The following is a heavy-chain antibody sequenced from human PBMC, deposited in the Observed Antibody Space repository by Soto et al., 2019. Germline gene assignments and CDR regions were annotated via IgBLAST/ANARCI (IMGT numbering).Heavy chain of an antibody. CDR2: IYYSGST. CDR3: ARNYGDIQYYYYYYGMDV. CDR1: GGSFSSGSYY. Sequence: PXETLSLTCTVSGGSFSSGSYYWSWIRQPPGKGLEWIGYIYYSGSTNYNPSLKSRVTISVDTSKNQFSLKLSSVTAADTAVYYCARNYGDIQYYYYYYGMDVWGQGATVTVSS. D-gene: IGHD4-17*01. V-gene: IGHV4-61*01. J-gene: IGHJ6*02.